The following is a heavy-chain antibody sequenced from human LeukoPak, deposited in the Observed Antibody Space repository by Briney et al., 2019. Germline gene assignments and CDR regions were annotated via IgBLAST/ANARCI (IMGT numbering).Heavy chain of an antibody. J-gene: IGHJ5*02. CDR2: INHSGST. Sequence: SETLSLTCAVYGGSFSGYYWSWIRQPPGKGLEWIGEINHSGSTNYNPSLKSRVTISVDTSKNQFSLKLSSVTAADTAVYYCARADYYYDSSGAGNWFDPWGQGTLVTVSS. CDR3: ARADYYYDSSGAGNWFDP. V-gene: IGHV4-34*01. CDR1: GGSFSGYY. D-gene: IGHD3-22*01.